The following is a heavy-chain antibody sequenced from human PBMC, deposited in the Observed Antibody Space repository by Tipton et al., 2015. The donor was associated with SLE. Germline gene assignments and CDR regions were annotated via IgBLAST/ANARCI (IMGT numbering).Heavy chain of an antibody. V-gene: IGHV4-4*07. Sequence: TLSLTCTVSGGSISFDYWSWIRQFAGRGLEWIGRIYSSGDRDYNPSLRSRVTMSIDASQNRVSLRLKSVSAADTTVYYCARGSDGEYVRYFDVWGPGTLVTVSS. CDR1: GGSISFDY. J-gene: IGHJ2*01. D-gene: IGHD4-17*01. CDR2: IYSSGDR. CDR3: ARGSDGEYVRYFDV.